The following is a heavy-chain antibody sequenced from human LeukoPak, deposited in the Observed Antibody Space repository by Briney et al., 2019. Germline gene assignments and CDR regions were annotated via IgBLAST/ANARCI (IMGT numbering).Heavy chain of an antibody. V-gene: IGHV1-69*13. CDR3: TRAIDTNYGPGTRLDY. CDR1: GGTFSSYA. D-gene: IGHD3-10*01. Sequence: ASGKVSCTASGGTFSSYAISWVRQAPGPGLEGMGGIITIFGTANYATTFHGRVTITADESPRTTYIPLSSPRSEERAVYYCTRAIDTNYGPGTRLDYWGQGTLVTVSS. J-gene: IGHJ4*02. CDR2: IITIFGTA.